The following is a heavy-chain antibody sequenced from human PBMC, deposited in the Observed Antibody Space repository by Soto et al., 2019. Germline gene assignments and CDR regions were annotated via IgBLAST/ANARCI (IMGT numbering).Heavy chain of an antibody. D-gene: IGHD3-16*02. J-gene: IGHJ4*02. Sequence: CGSISSSSYYWGWIRQPPGKGLEWIGSIYYSGSTYYNPSLKSRVTISVDTSKNQFSLKLSSVTAADTAVYYCARHNHYDYVWGSYRFDPDRLTDYWGQGTLVTVSS. CDR1: CGSISSSSYY. V-gene: IGHV4-39*01. CDR3: ARHNHYDYVWGSYRFDPDRLTDY. CDR2: IYYSGST.